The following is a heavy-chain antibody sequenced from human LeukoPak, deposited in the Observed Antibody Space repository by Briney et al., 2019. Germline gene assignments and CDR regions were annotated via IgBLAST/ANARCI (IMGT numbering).Heavy chain of an antibody. Sequence: PSETLSLTCTVSGGSISSGGYYWSWIRQHPGKGLEWIGYIYYSGSTYYNPSLKSRVTISVDTSKNQFSLKLSSVTAADTAVYYCARQDAFGGVIAIDYWGQGTLVTVSS. CDR2: IYYSGST. CDR3: ARQDAFGGVIAIDY. V-gene: IGHV4-39*01. CDR1: GGSISSGGYY. J-gene: IGHJ4*02. D-gene: IGHD3-16*02.